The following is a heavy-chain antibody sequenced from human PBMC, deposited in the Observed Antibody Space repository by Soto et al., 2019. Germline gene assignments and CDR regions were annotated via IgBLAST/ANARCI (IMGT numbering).Heavy chain of an antibody. D-gene: IGHD2-15*01. CDR3: ERRDISAFDI. CDR2: IYYRGST. Sequence: QVQLQESGPGLVKPSETLYLTCTVSGGSISSYYWSWIRQPPGKGLEWIGYIYYRGSTTYNPSLKSRVTRSVDTSKNPFSLMLSSLTAPDTAVYYCERRDISAFDIWGKGTMVTVSS. CDR1: GGSISSYY. J-gene: IGHJ3*02. V-gene: IGHV4-59*08.